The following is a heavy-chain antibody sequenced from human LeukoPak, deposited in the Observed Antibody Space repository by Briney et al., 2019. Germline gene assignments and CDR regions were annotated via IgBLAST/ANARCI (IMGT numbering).Heavy chain of an antibody. Sequence: GGSLRLSCAASGFTFSDYYMSWLRQVPGKGLEWVSYISNDSSIIYYADSVKGRFTISRDNAKNSVYLQMNSLRTEDTAVYYCANTEYQRLGTDYWGQGTLVTVSS. D-gene: IGHD2-2*01. CDR2: ISNDSSII. CDR1: GFTFSDYY. CDR3: ANTEYQRLGTDY. V-gene: IGHV3-11*04. J-gene: IGHJ4*02.